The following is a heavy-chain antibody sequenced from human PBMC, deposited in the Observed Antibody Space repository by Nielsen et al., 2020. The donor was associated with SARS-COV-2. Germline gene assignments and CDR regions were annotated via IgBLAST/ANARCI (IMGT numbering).Heavy chain of an antibody. CDR2: VSDDGSGK. Sequence: GGSLRLSCAASGFTFSTSGMHWVRQAPGKGLEWVALVSDDGSGKYYADSLKGRFTISRDNSKNTLYLQMNSLGADDTAIYYCTRRVAGGTMDVWGQGTTVTVSS. V-gene: IGHV3-30*03. J-gene: IGHJ6*02. D-gene: IGHD6-19*01. CDR3: TRRVAGGTMDV. CDR1: GFTFSTSG.